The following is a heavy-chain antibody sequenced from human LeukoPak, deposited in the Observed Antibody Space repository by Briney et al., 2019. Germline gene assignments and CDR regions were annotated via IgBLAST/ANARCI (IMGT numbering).Heavy chain of an antibody. CDR2: INPNSGGT. CDR1: GYTFTGYY. J-gene: IGHJ6*02. V-gene: IGHV1-2*02. D-gene: IGHD3-10*01. CDR3: GITMVRGVLFGMDF. Sequence: ASVKVSCKASGYTFTGYYMHWVRQAPGQGLEWMGWINPNSGGTNYAQKFQGRVTMTRDTSISTAYMELSRLRSDDTAVYYCGITMVRGVLFGMDFWGQGTTVTVSS.